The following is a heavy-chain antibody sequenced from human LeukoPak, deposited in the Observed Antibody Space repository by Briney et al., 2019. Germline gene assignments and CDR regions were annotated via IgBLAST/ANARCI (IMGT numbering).Heavy chain of an antibody. CDR3: ATETGWLFDY. J-gene: IGHJ4*02. V-gene: IGHV3-30*03. CDR1: GFTFSSYG. D-gene: IGHD5-12*01. Sequence: GGSLRLSCAASGFTFSSYGMHWVRQAPGKGLEWVAVISYDGSNKYYTDSVKGRFTISRDNSKNTLYLQVNSLRAGDTAMYYCATETGWLFDYWGQGTLVTVSS. CDR2: ISYDGSNK.